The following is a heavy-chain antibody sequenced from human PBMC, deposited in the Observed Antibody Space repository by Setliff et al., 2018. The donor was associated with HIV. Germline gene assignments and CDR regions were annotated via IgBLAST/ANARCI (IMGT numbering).Heavy chain of an antibody. CDR1: GFTFSSYS. J-gene: IGHJ5*01. CDR3: VRGGILLWFGEFS. V-gene: IGHV3-21*01. CDR2: ISRSSSTI. D-gene: IGHD3-10*01. Sequence: PGGSLRLSCAASGFTFSSYSMNWVRQAPGKGLEWVSSISRSSSTIFYADSAKGRFTISRDNAKKSLYLQMDSLRAEDTAVYYCVRGGILLWFGEFSWGQGTLVTVSS.